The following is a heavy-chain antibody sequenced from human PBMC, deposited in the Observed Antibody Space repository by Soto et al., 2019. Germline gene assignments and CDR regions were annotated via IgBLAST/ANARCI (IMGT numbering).Heavy chain of an antibody. V-gene: IGHV3-7*03. CDR1: GFTFRNYW. CDR3: AGGSEGWPADY. Sequence: EVRLVESGGGLVQPGGSLRLSCAASGFTFRNYWMMWIRQAPGKGLEWVANIRQDGSDKFYGDSVRGRFTASRDNAKNSVYLQMNSLRAEDTAVYYCAGGSEGWPADYWGQGTLVTVSS. J-gene: IGHJ4*02. CDR2: IRQDGSDK. D-gene: IGHD6-19*01.